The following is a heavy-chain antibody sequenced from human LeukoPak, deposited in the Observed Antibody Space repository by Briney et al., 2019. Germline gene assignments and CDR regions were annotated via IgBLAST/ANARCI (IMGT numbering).Heavy chain of an antibody. CDR3: ARDIVVVVAATDAFDI. CDR1: GGSISSSNW. V-gene: IGHV4-4*02. Sequence: PSGTLSLTCAVSGGSISSSNWWSWVRQPPGKGLEWIGEIYHSGSTNYNPSLKSRVTISVDTSKNQFSLKLSSVTAADTAVYYCARDIVVVVAATDAFDIWGQGTMVTVSS. D-gene: IGHD2-15*01. J-gene: IGHJ3*02. CDR2: IYHSGST.